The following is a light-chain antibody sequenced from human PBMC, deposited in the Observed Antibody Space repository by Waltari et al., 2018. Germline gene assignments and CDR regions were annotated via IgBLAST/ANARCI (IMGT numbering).Light chain of an antibody. V-gene: IGLV2-23*02. Sequence: QSALTQPASVSGSPGQSIAISCIGTSSDVGSNNFLSWYQQHPGRAPKLMIHEVTTRPSGVSTRFSGSKSGNPASLTISGLQAEDEADYYCCSYTTIGPVLIGGGTKVTVL. CDR1: SSDVGSNNF. CDR2: EVT. CDR3: CSYTTIGPVL. J-gene: IGLJ2*01.